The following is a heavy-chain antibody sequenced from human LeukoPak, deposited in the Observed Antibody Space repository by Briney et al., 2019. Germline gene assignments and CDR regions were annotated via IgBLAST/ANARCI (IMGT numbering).Heavy chain of an antibody. D-gene: IGHD4-17*01. CDR3: ARQYDYGDYNDAFDI. CDR2: IYPGDSDT. V-gene: IGHV5-51*01. CDR1: GYSFTSYW. Sequence: GESLKISCKGSGYSFTSYWIGWVRQMPGKGLEWMGIIYPGDSDTRYSPSFQGQVTISADKSISTAYLQWSSLKASDTAMYYCARQYDYGDYNDAFDIWGQGTMVTVSS. J-gene: IGHJ3*02.